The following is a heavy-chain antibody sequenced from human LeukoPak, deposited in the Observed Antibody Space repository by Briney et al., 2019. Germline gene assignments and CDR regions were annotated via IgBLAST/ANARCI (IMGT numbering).Heavy chain of an antibody. CDR1: GGSISSGGYY. CDR2: IYHSGST. D-gene: IGHD3-22*01. CDR3: AVSRDYDSSGYHFDY. V-gene: IGHV4-30-2*01. J-gene: IGHJ4*02. Sequence: SETLSLTCTVSGGSISSGGYYWSWIRQPPGKGLEWIGYIYHSGSTYYNPSLKSRVTISVDRSKNQFSLKLSSVTAADTAVYYCAVSRDYDSSGYHFDYWGQGTLVTVSS.